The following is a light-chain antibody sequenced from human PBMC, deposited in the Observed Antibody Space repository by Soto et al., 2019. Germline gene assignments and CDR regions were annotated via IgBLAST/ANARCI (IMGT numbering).Light chain of an antibody. CDR2: EVS. V-gene: IGLV2-14*01. CDR3: ISYTSSSTPNV. CDR1: SSDVGGYRY. Sequence: QSVLTQPASVSGSPGQSITISCTGTSSDVGGYRYVSWYQQHPGKAPKLMIYEVSNRPSGVSNRFSGSKSGNTASLTISGLQAEDESDYYCISYTSSSTPNVVGTATKLTV. J-gene: IGLJ1*01.